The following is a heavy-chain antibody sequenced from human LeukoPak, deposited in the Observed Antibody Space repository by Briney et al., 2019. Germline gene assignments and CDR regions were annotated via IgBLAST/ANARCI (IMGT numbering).Heavy chain of an antibody. J-gene: IGHJ5*02. Sequence: SSETLSLTCAVSGGSISSNSYYWGWIRQPPGKGLDWIGSIYYSGSTYYNPSLKSRVTISVDTSKNQFSLKLSSVTAADTAVYFCARNRYYYGSGSYGVPNWFDPWGQGTLVTVSS. CDR2: IYYSGST. CDR3: ARNRYYYGSGSYGVPNWFDP. D-gene: IGHD3-10*01. CDR1: GGSISSNSYY. V-gene: IGHV4-39*01.